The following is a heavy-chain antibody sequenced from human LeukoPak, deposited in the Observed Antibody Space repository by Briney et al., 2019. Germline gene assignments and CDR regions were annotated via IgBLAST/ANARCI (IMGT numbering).Heavy chain of an antibody. D-gene: IGHD2-2*01. V-gene: IGHV1-69*05. CDR2: IIPIFGTA. CDR1: GGTFSSYA. J-gene: IGHJ4*02. Sequence: GASVKVSCMASGGTFSSYAISWVRQAPGQGLEWMGGIIPIFGTANYAQKFQGRVTITTDESTSTAYMELSSLRSEDTAVYYCASTRPQYPTPNDYFDYWGQGTLVTVSS. CDR3: ASTRPQYPTPNDYFDY.